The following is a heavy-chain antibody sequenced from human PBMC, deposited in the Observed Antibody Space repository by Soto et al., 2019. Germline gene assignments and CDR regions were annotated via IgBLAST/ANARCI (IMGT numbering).Heavy chain of an antibody. J-gene: IGHJ4*02. Sequence: SETLSLTCTVSGGSISGYYWSWIRQPPGKGLEWIGYIYYSGINNYNPSLKSRVTMSVDTSKNQSSLKLSSVTAADTAVYYCARGGGSSSPRRALDYWGQGTLVTVSS. CDR3: ARGGGSSSPRRALDY. D-gene: IGHD2-2*01. V-gene: IGHV4-59*01. CDR1: GGSISGYY. CDR2: IYYSGIN.